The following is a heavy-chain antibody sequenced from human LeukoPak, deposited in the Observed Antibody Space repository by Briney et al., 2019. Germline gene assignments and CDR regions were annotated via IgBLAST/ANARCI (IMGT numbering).Heavy chain of an antibody. CDR2: IGTAGDT. CDR1: GFTFSSYD. V-gene: IGHV3-13*01. CDR3: AREDRLVDAFDI. D-gene: IGHD6-19*01. Sequence: GGSLRLSCAASGFTFSSYDMHWVRQATGKGLEWVSAIGTAGDTYYPGSVKGRFTISRENAKNSLYLQMDSLRAGDTAVYYCAREDRLVDAFDIWGQGTMVTVSS. J-gene: IGHJ3*02.